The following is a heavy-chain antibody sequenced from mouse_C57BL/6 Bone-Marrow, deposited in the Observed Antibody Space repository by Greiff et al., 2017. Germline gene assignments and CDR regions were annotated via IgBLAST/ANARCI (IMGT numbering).Heavy chain of an antibody. CDR1: GYTFTDYE. CDR2: IDPETGGT. J-gene: IGHJ2*01. D-gene: IGHD4-1*02. Sequence: QVHVKQSGAELVRPGASVTLSCKASGYTFTDYEMHWVKQTPVHGLAWIGAIDPETGGTAYNQKFKGKAILTADKSSSTAYMELRSLTSEDSAVYYCTSTGTTRVYFDYGGQGTTLTVSS. CDR3: TSTGTTRVYFDY. V-gene: IGHV1-15*01.